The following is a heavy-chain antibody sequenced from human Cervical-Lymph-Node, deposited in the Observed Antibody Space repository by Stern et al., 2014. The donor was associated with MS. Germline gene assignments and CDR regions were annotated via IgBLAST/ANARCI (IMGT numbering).Heavy chain of an antibody. CDR1: GFSFSRYA. D-gene: IGHD6-13*01. J-gene: IGHJ4*02. V-gene: IGHV3-33*01. Sequence: VQLVESGGGVVQPGRSVRLSCAASGFSFSRYAMHWVRQAPGKGLEWVALIWYDGSNPYYADSVTGRFTISRDNFKNTLYLQMNSRRAEDTAVYYCASAYSSSHYYFDYWGQGTLVTVSS. CDR3: ASAYSSSHYYFDY. CDR2: IWYDGSNP.